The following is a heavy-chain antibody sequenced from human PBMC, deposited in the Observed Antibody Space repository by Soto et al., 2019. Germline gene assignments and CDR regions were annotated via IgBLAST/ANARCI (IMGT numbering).Heavy chain of an antibody. CDR1: GGTFSSYA. D-gene: IGHD3-22*01. CDR3: ARAPYYYDSSGYYFPDDAFDI. Sequence: ASVKVSCKASGGTFSSYAISWVRQAPGQGLEWMGGIIPIFGTANYAQKFQGRVTITADESTSTAYMELSSLRSEDTAVYYCARAPYYYDSSGYYFPDDAFDIWGQGTMVTVSS. CDR2: IIPIFGTA. J-gene: IGHJ3*02. V-gene: IGHV1-69*13.